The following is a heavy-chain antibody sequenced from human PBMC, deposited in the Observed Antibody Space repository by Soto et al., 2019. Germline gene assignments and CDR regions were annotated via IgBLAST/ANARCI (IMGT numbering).Heavy chain of an antibody. CDR3: AKDQGSSWYEIDY. V-gene: IGHV3-23*01. CDR1: GFTFSNYA. D-gene: IGHD6-13*01. J-gene: IGHJ4*02. CDR2: ISGSGGST. Sequence: EVQLLESGGGLVQPGGSLRLSCAASGFTFSNYAVTWVRQAPGKGLEWVSTISGSGGSTYYADSVKGRFTISRDNSKNTLYLQMNRLRAEHTAVYYCAKDQGSSWYEIDYWGQGTLVTVSS.